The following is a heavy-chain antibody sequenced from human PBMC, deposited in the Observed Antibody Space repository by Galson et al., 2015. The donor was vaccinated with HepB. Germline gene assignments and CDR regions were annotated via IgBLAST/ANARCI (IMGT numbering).Heavy chain of an antibody. CDR2: ISWNSGSI. CDR1: GFTFDDYA. Sequence: SLRLSCAASGFTFDDYAMHWVRQAPGKGLEWVSGISWNSGSIGYADSVKGRFTISRDNAKNSLYLQMNSLRAEDTALYYCAKDTLPDFWSGSNWFDPWGQGTLVTVSS. CDR3: AKDTLPDFWSGSNWFDP. J-gene: IGHJ5*02. D-gene: IGHD3-3*01. V-gene: IGHV3-9*01.